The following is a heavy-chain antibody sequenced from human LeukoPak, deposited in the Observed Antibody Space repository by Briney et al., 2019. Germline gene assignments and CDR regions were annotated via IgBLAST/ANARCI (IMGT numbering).Heavy chain of an antibody. Sequence: ASVKVSCKASGYTFTSYGISWVRQAPGQGLEWMGWISAYNGNTNYAQKLQGRVTMTTDTSTGTAYMELRSLRSDDTAVYYCARVGSPREYSSSWYLGYFDYWGQGTLVTASS. D-gene: IGHD6-13*01. CDR2: ISAYNGNT. CDR3: ARVGSPREYSSSWYLGYFDY. CDR1: GYTFTSYG. V-gene: IGHV1-18*01. J-gene: IGHJ4*02.